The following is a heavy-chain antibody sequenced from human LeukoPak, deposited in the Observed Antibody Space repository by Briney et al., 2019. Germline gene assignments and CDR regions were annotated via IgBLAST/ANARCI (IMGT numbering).Heavy chain of an antibody. J-gene: IGHJ3*02. CDR3: ARDQSHRDPVAFDI. V-gene: IGHV3-23*01. CDR1: GFTFSSYG. D-gene: IGHD3-10*01. CDR2: ISGSGGST. Sequence: PGGSLRLSCAASGFTFSSYGMHWVRQAPGKGLEWVSAISGSGGSTYYADSVKGRFTISRDNSKNTLYLQMNSLRAEDTAVYYCARDQSHRDPVAFDIWGQGTMVTVSS.